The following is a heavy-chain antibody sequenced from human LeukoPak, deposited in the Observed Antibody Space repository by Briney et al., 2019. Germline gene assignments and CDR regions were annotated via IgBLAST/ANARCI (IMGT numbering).Heavy chain of an antibody. J-gene: IGHJ4*02. V-gene: IGHV3-20*04. CDR2: INWNGGST. D-gene: IGHD3-22*01. CDR1: GFTFDDYG. Sequence: GGSLRLSCAASGFTFDDYGMSWVRQAPGKGLEWVSGINWNGGSTGYADSVKGRFTISRDNAKNSLYLQMNSLRAEDTALYYCARGSLWRYYDSSGYYDYWGQESLVTVSS. CDR3: ARGSLWRYYDSSGYYDY.